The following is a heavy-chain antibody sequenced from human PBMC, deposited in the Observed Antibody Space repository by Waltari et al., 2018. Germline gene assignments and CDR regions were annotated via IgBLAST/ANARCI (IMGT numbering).Heavy chain of an antibody. CDR2: IFSNDEK. CDR3: ARILLKDFWSGYYWFDP. J-gene: IGHJ5*02. V-gene: IGHV2-26*01. CDR1: GFSLSNARMG. D-gene: IGHD3-3*01. Sequence: QVTLKESGPVLVKPTETLTLTCTVPGFSLSNARMGVRWIRQPPGKALEWLANIFSNDEKSYSTSLKSRLTISKDTSKSQVVLTMTNMDPVDTATYYCARILLKDFWSGYYWFDPWGQGTLVTVSS.